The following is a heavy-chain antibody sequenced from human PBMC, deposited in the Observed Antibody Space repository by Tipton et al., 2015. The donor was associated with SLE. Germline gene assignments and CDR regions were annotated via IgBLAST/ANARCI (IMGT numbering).Heavy chain of an antibody. D-gene: IGHD4-17*01. Sequence: TLSLTCTVSGGSINSTSYYWGWIRQPPGKGLEWIGSTYYTGTTYYNPSLKSRVTMSIDTSKNQVSLRLHSVTAADTAVYYCARGSDGDYVRYFDVWGRGTLVTVSS. J-gene: IGHJ2*01. V-gene: IGHV4-39*07. CDR3: ARGSDGDYVRYFDV. CDR2: TYYTGTT. CDR1: GGSINSTSYY.